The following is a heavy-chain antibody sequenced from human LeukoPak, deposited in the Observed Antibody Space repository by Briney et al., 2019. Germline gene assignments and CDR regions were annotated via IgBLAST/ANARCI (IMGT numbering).Heavy chain of an antibody. D-gene: IGHD6-13*01. Sequence: PGGSLRLSCAASGFTFSSYWMHWVRQAPGKGLVWVSRINRDGSSTSYADSVKGRFTISRDNAKNTLYLQMNSLRAEDTAVYFCARGLSPAAAGVNYWGEGTLVTVSS. J-gene: IGHJ4*02. CDR2: INRDGSST. CDR3: ARGLSPAAAGVNY. CDR1: GFTFSSYW. V-gene: IGHV3-74*01.